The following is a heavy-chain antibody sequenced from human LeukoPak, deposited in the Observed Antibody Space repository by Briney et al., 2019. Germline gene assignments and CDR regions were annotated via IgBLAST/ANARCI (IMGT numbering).Heavy chain of an antibody. CDR1: GFTFSSYW. V-gene: IGHV3-74*01. Sequence: GGSLRLSCAASGFTFSSYWMHWVRQPPGKGPVWVSRINSDGSTTNYADSVKGRFTIPRDNAENTLYLQMNSLRVEDTAVYYCTRRVSATRWFDPWGQGTLVTVSS. CDR3: TRRVSATRWFDP. D-gene: IGHD2-15*01. J-gene: IGHJ5*02. CDR2: INSDGSTT.